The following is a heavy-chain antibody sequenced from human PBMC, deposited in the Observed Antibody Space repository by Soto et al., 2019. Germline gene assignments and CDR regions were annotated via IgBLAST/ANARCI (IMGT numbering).Heavy chain of an antibody. J-gene: IGHJ4*02. V-gene: IGHV4-34*01. CDR2: INHSGST. D-gene: IGHD3-22*01. CDR3: ARGYFIASTDYYDSGGQASYFDY. Sequence: SETLSLTCAVYGGSFSGYYWSWIRQPPGKGLEWIGEINHSGSTNYNPSLKSRVTISVDTSKNQFSLKLSSVTAADTAVYYCARGYFIASTDYYDSGGQASYFDYWGQGTLVTVSS. CDR1: GGSFSGYY.